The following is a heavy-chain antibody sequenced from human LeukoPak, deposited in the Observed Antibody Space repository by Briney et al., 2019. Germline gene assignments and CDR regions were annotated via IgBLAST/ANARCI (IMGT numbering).Heavy chain of an antibody. D-gene: IGHD3-22*01. J-gene: IGHJ6*03. V-gene: IGHV3-66*01. Sequence: GGSLRLSCAASGFTVSSNYMSWVRQAPGKGLEWVSVIYSGGSTYYADSVKGRFTISRDNSKNTLYLQMNSLRAEDTAVYYCAKDLLMIVVATMDVWGKGTTVTISS. CDR3: AKDLLMIVVATMDV. CDR2: IYSGGST. CDR1: GFTVSSNY.